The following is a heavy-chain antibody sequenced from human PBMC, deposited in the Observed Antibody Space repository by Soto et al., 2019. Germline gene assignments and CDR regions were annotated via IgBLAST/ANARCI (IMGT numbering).Heavy chain of an antibody. CDR3: AIDGPEGRVGDD. J-gene: IGHJ4*02. CDR2: INNGGVT. V-gene: IGHV3-23*01. CDR1: GFHFSNYG. Sequence: EVHLLESGGEFVQPGGSRKLSCAASGFHFSNYGMTWVRQAPGKGLEWVSTINNGGVTYNADSVRGRFSISRDNSDNTLYLQMSSLTDEDTAVYSCAIDGPEGRVGDDWGQGTLVTVSS.